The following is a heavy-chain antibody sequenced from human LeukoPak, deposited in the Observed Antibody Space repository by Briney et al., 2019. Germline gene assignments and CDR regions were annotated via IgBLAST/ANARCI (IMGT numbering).Heavy chain of an antibody. CDR3: ARHLSGTTMAHYFDH. CDR1: GASISSGRNY. D-gene: IGHD1-1*01. CDR2: IYSSGNT. V-gene: IGHV4-39*01. Sequence: SETLSLTCTVSGASISSGRNYWGWIRQSPGKGLEWIASIYSSGNTYYNPSLQSRVSVSVYTSKNQFSVRMSSPTAADTAVYYCARHLSGTTMAHYFDHWGQGTVVTVSS. J-gene: IGHJ4*02.